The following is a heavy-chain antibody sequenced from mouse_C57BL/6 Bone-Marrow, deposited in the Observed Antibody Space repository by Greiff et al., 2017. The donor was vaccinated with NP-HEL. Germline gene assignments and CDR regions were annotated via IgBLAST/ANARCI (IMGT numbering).Heavy chain of an antibody. CDR1: GYAFSSSW. D-gene: IGHD2-1*01. CDR3: ARSRGNYFSFDY. CDR2: IYPGDGDT. Sequence: VQLQQSGPELVKPGASVKISCKASGYAFSSSWMNWVKQRPGKGLEWIGRIYPGDGDTNYNGKFKGKATLTADKSSSTAYMQLSSLTSEDSAVYFCARSRGNYFSFDYWGQGTTLTVSS. J-gene: IGHJ2*01. V-gene: IGHV1-82*01.